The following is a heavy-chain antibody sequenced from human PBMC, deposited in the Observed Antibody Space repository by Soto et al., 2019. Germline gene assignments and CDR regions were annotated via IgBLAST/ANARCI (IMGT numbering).Heavy chain of an antibody. Sequence: PGGSLRLSCAASGFTFDDYAMHWVRQAPGKGLEWVSGISWNSGSIGYADSVKGRFTIARDNAKSSLYLQLNSLRAEDTAFYYCAKGPGYDFWSGYLFDYWGQGTLVTVSS. J-gene: IGHJ4*02. CDR2: ISWNSGSI. CDR1: GFTFDDYA. V-gene: IGHV3-9*01. D-gene: IGHD3-3*01. CDR3: AKGPGYDFWSGYLFDY.